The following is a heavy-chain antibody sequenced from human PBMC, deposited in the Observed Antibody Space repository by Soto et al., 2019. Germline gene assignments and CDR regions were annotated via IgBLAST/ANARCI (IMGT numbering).Heavy chain of an antibody. V-gene: IGHV1-69*02. J-gene: IGHJ4*02. Sequence: QVQLVQSGAEVKKPGSSVKFSCKASGGTFSSYTISWVRQAPGQGLEWMGRIIPILGIANYAQKFQGRVTITADKSTSTAYMELSSLRSADTAVYYCAGEGYGDYEIYWGQGTLVTVSS. CDR2: IIPILGIA. CDR3: AGEGYGDYEIY. CDR1: GGTFSSYT. D-gene: IGHD4-17*01.